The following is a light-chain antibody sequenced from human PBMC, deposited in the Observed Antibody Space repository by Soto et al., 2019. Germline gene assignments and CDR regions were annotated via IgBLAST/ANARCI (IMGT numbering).Light chain of an antibody. J-gene: IGKJ3*01. CDR2: DAS. CDR3: QQSFSIPFT. V-gene: IGKV1-39*01. Sequence: EIQMTQSPSSLSASVGDRVTITCRASQSISKYLNWYQQQPGKVPKLLIYDASYLQSGVPSRFSGSESGTDFTLNISDLRPEDFATYYCQQSFSIPFTFGPGTKVDIK. CDR1: QSISKY.